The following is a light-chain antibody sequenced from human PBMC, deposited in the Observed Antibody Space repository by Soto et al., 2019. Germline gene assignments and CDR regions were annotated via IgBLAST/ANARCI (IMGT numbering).Light chain of an antibody. V-gene: IGKV3-20*01. Sequence: IVVTQSPGTLSLSSGERATLSCRASQSVSSSDLAWYQQKPGQAPRLLMYDASSRATGIPDRFSGSGSGTDFTLTISRLDPEDFAVYYCQQYGSSSWTFGQGAMVDI. CDR1: QSVSSSD. CDR2: DAS. J-gene: IGKJ1*01. CDR3: QQYGSSSWT.